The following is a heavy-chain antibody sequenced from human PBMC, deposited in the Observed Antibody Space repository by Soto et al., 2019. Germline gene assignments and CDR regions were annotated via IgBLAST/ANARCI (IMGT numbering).Heavy chain of an antibody. J-gene: IGHJ6*02. CDR2: IWFDGIKE. V-gene: IGHV3-33*01. CDR1: GFDFTTYA. CDR3: TRATFDV. Sequence: VGSLRLSCAVTGFDFTTYAMHWVRQTPDKGLEWVAIIWFDGIKEFYAESVRGRFTISIDTSKNTVFLQMNNVRAEDTALYYCTRATFDVCGQGTTVTVSS.